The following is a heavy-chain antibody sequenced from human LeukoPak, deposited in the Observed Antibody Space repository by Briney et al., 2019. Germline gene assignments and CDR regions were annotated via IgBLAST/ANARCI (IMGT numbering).Heavy chain of an antibody. J-gene: IGHJ4*02. D-gene: IGHD4/OR15-4a*01. Sequence: PGGSLRLSYAASGFTFSSHWMSCFRQAPGKGLEWVASINGEGSEKYYVDSVKGRFTISRDNAKNTLYLQMDSLRVDDTAIYYCAKFSRVQSSFWGQGTLVTVSS. CDR2: INGEGSEK. V-gene: IGHV3-7*01. CDR3: AKFSRVQSSF. CDR1: GFTFSSHW.